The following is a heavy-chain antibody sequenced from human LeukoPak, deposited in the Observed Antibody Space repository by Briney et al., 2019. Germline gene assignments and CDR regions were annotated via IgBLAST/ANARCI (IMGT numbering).Heavy chain of an antibody. CDR2: ISSTGTVI. V-gene: IGHV3-48*03. D-gene: IGHD6-13*01. J-gene: IGHJ5*02. CDR1: GFTFNSYA. CDR3: ARLPMSSSSLRTWFDP. Sequence: PGGSLRLSCAASGFTFNSYAMSWVRQAPGKGLEWISYISSTGTVIYYADSVKGRFTISRDNAQNSLYLQMNSLRAEDTAVYYCARLPMSSSSLRTWFDPWGQGTLVTVSS.